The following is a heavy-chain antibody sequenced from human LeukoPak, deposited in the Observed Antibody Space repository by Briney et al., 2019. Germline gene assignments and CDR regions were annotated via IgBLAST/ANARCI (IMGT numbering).Heavy chain of an antibody. CDR1: GYSISSGYY. CDR3: ATDFPYDSSALLGGAFDI. V-gene: IGHV4-38-2*02. D-gene: IGHD3-22*01. J-gene: IGHJ3*02. CDR2: IYHSGST. Sequence: SETLSLTCTVSGYSISSGYYWGWIRQPPGKGLEWIGSIYHSGSTYYNPSLKSRVTISVDTSKNQFSLKLSSVTAADTAVYYCATDFPYDSSALLGGAFDIWGQGTMVTVSS.